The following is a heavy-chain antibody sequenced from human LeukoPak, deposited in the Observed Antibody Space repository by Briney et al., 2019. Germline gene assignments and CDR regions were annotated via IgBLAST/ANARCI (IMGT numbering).Heavy chain of an antibody. D-gene: IGHD3-22*01. Sequence: SETLSLTCAVSGYSISSGYYWGWIRQPPGKGLEWIGSIYHSGSTYYNPPLKSRVTISVDASKNQFSLKLSSVTAADTAVYYCATVYYDSSGYACDIWGQGTMVTVSS. CDR1: GYSISSGYY. J-gene: IGHJ3*02. V-gene: IGHV4-38-2*01. CDR3: ATVYYDSSGYACDI. CDR2: IYHSGST.